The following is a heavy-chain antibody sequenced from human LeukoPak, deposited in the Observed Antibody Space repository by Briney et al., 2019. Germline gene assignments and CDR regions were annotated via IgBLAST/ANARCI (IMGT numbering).Heavy chain of an antibody. CDR3: AMRFSMVRGDPFDP. D-gene: IGHD3-10*01. V-gene: IGHV1-24*01. Sequence: ASVTVSCKVSGYTLTELSMHWVRQAPGKGLEWMGGFDPEDGETIYAQKFQGRVTMTEDTSTDTAYMELSSLRSEDTAVYYCAMRFSMVRGDPFDPWGQGTLVTVSS. J-gene: IGHJ5*02. CDR2: FDPEDGET. CDR1: GYTLTELS.